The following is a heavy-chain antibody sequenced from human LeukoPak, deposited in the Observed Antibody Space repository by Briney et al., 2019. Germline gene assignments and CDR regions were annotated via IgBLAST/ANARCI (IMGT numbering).Heavy chain of an antibody. D-gene: IGHD6-13*01. V-gene: IGHV3-23*01. Sequence: GGSLRLSCAASGFTFSSYAMSWVRQAPGKGLERVSAISGSGGSTYYADSVKGRFTISRDNSKNTLYLQMNSLRAEDTAVYYCAKVVAAALYYFDYWGQGTLVTVSS. J-gene: IGHJ4*02. CDR2: ISGSGGST. CDR3: AKVVAAALYYFDY. CDR1: GFTFSSYA.